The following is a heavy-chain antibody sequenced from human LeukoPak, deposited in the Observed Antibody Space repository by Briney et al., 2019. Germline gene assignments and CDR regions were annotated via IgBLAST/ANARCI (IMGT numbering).Heavy chain of an antibody. CDR3: AKDYNYDILTGYPTPDY. CDR1: GFTFSSYG. CDR2: IRYDGSNK. D-gene: IGHD3-9*01. V-gene: IGHV3-30*02. Sequence: GGSLRLSCAASGFTFSSYGMHWVRQAPGKGLEWVAFIRYDGSNKYYADSVKGRFTISRDNSKNTLYLQMSSLRAEDTAVCYCAKDYNYDILTGYPTPDYWGQGTLVTVSS. J-gene: IGHJ4*02.